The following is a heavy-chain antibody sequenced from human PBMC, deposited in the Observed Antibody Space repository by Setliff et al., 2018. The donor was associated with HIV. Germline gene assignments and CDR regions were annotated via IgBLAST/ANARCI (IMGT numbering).Heavy chain of an antibody. V-gene: IGHV1-69*13. J-gene: IGHJ3*02. D-gene: IGHD4-4*01. CDR1: GGTFSTYG. CDR3: ARDRSNYVGLDAFDI. Sequence: SVKVSCKASGGTFSTYGISWVRQGPGQGLEWMGRIIPMYGTANYAQKFQGRVTITADESTSTAHMELSSLRSEDTAVYYCARDRSNYVGLDAFDIWGQGTMVTVSS. CDR2: IIPMYGTA.